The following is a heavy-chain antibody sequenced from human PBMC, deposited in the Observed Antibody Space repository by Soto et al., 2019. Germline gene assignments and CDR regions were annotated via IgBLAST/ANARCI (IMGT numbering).Heavy chain of an antibody. CDR3: ARVGNSYGYDYYYGMDV. Sequence: QLQLQESGSGLVKPSQTLSLTCAVSGGSISSGGYSWSWIRQPPGKGLEWIGYIYHSGSTYYNPSLKSRVTISVNRSKNQFSLKLSSVTAADTAVYYCARVGNSYGYDYYYGMDVWGQGTTVTVSS. J-gene: IGHJ6*02. CDR2: IYHSGST. CDR1: GGSISSGGYS. D-gene: IGHD5-18*01. V-gene: IGHV4-30-2*01.